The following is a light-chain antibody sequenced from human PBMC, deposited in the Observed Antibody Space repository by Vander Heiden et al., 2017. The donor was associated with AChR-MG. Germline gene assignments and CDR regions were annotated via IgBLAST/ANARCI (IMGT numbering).Light chain of an antibody. CDR2: EVS. V-gene: IGLV2-8*01. CDR3: SALADTNSWL. J-gene: IGLJ2*01. CDR1: YGDVGGYDF. Sequence: QSALTQPPSASGSPGQPVTISCTGSYGDVGGYDFVSWYQQHPSKAPKLIIYEVSKRPSGVPDRFSGSKSGNTAALTVSGLQAEDEGDYYCSALADTNSWLVGGGTKLTVL.